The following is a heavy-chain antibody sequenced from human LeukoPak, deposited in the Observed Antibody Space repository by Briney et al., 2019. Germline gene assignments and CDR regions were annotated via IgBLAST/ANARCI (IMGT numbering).Heavy chain of an antibody. CDR1: GFTFNSES. CDR3: AKGRGATYQWYFDL. J-gene: IGHJ2*01. CDR2: ISGSGGAS. V-gene: IGHV3-23*01. Sequence: GGSLRLSCAASGFTFNSESMNWVRQAPGKGLEWISAISGSGGASYYADSVKGRFTVSRDNSKNTSYLQLNSLRAEDTATYYCAKGRGATYQWYFDLWGRGTLVTVAT.